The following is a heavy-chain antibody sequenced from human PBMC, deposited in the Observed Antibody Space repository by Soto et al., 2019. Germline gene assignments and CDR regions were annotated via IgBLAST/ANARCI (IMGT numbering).Heavy chain of an antibody. Sequence: QVQLVESGGGVVQPGRSLRLSCAASGFTFSSYGMHWVRQAPGKGLEWVAVIWYDGSNKYYADSVKGRFTISRDNSKNPLYLQMNSLRAEDTAVYYCARAPGYYYYMDVWGKGTTVTVSS. J-gene: IGHJ6*03. CDR2: IWYDGSNK. V-gene: IGHV3-33*01. CDR1: GFTFSSYG. CDR3: ARAPGYYYYMDV.